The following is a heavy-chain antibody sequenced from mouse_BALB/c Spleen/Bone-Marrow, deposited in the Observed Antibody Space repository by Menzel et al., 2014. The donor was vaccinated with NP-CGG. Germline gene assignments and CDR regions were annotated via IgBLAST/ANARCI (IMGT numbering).Heavy chain of an antibody. CDR3: ASNGGGAMDY. V-gene: IGHV2-6-7*01. CDR2: IWGDGST. Sequence: QVQLQQSGPGLVAPSQSLSITCTVSGFSLTGYGLNWVRQPPGKGLEWLGLIWGDGSTDYNSALKSRLSISKDNSKSQVFLKMNSLQSDDTARYYCASNGGGAMDYWGQGTSVTVSS. J-gene: IGHJ4*01. CDR1: GFSLTGYG.